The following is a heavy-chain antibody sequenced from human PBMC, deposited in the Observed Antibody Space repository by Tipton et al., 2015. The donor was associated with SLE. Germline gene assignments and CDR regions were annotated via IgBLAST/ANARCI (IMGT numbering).Heavy chain of an antibody. CDR3: ARWTSSGWYYFDY. Sequence: TLSLTCTVSGGSISSGSYYWSWIRQPAGKGLEWIGRIYTSGSTNYNPSLKSRVTISVDTSKNQFSLKLSSVTAADTAVYYCARWTSSGWYYFDYWGQGTLVTVSS. V-gene: IGHV4-61*02. CDR1: GGSISSGSYY. CDR2: IYTSGST. D-gene: IGHD6-19*01. J-gene: IGHJ4*02.